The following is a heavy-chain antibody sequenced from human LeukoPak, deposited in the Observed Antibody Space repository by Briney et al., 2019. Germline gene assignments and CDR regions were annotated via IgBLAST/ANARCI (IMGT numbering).Heavy chain of an antibody. CDR3: ARDFGARGWFDY. V-gene: IGHV1-8*01. Sequence: ASVKVSCKASGYTFISYDINWVRQAPGQGLEWMGWMNPNSGNTGYVRKFQGRVTLTRDTSLSTAYMELSSLRSEDTAVYYCARDFGARGWFDYWGQGTLVTVSS. CDR1: GYTFISYD. J-gene: IGHJ4*02. CDR2: MNPNSGNT. D-gene: IGHD6-19*01.